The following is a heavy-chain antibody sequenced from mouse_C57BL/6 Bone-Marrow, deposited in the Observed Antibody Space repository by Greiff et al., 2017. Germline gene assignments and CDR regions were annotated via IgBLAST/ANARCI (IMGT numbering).Heavy chain of an antibody. CDR2: LNYDGSST. Sequence: EVQVVESEGGLVQPGSSMKLSCTASGFTFSDYYMAWVRQVPEKGLEWVANLNYDGSSTYYLDSLKSRFIISRDNAKNILYLQMSSLKSEDTATYYCARVTTVVAYYFDYWGQGTTLTVSS. J-gene: IGHJ2*01. CDR3: ARVTTVVAYYFDY. D-gene: IGHD1-1*01. CDR1: GFTFSDYY. V-gene: IGHV5-16*01.